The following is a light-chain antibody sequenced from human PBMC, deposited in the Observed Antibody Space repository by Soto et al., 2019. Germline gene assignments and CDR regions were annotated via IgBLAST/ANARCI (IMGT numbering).Light chain of an antibody. CDR2: GAS. Sequence: IALTQSPGTLSLSPGERATLSCRASQRVSSNYVAWYQHKPGQAPRHLIHGASIRATGSPDRFSGSGSGTGFARTIRRLEPEDCAVYYCHQYGTLPYAFGQGTKLQIK. V-gene: IGKV3-20*01. J-gene: IGKJ2*01. CDR3: HQYGTLPYA. CDR1: QRVSSNY.